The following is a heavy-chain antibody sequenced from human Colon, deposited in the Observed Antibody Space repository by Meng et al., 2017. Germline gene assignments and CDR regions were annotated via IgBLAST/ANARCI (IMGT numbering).Heavy chain of an antibody. D-gene: IGHD4-23*01. V-gene: IGHV3-33*01. CDR2: IWYDGSNK. Sequence: QARLGGSGGGVLQPGRSLLVSCAASGFSFSTYGMHWVRQAPGKGLEWLAVIWYDGSNKYYADSVKGRFTVSRDNPKNTVYLQMNSLRAEDTAVYYCARDDGVNSAVYWGQGTLVTVSS. CDR1: GFSFSTYG. J-gene: IGHJ4*02. CDR3: ARDDGVNSAVY.